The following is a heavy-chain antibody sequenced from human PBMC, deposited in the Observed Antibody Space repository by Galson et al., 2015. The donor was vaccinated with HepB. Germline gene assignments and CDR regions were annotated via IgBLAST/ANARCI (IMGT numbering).Heavy chain of an antibody. D-gene: IGHD2-2*01. CDR1: GFRFEDYA. CDR2: ISRNSGRR. CDR3: VKDLSRDIVIDPTAIRDFYYYGMAV. Sequence: SLRLSCAASGFRFEDYAMHWVRQGPGKGLEWVSGISRNSGRRGYADSVKGRFTISRDNGKNSLYLQMNNVRSDDTALYYCVKDLSRDIVIDPTAIRDFYYYGMAVWGQGTTVTVSS. V-gene: IGHV3-9*01. J-gene: IGHJ6*02.